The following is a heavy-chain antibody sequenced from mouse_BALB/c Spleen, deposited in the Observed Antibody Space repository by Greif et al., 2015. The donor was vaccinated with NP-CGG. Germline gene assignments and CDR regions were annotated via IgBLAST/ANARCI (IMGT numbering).Heavy chain of an antibody. Sequence: EVKLVESGGGLVKPGGSLKLSCAASGFIFSSYAMSWVRQTPEKRLEWVATISSGGSYTYYPDSVKGRFTISRDNAKNTLYLQMSSLRSEDTAMYYCARGEDYGSSYFDVWGAGTTVTVSS. J-gene: IGHJ1*01. D-gene: IGHD1-1*01. CDR1: GFIFSSYA. V-gene: IGHV5-9-1*01. CDR2: ISSGGSYT. CDR3: ARGEDYGSSYFDV.